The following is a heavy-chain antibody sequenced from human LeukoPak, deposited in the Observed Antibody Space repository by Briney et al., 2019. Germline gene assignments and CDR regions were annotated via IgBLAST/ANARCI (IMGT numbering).Heavy chain of an antibody. CDR2: IEQRGREI. CDR1: GFTFSSYS. V-gene: IGHV3-7*01. CDR3: AKDRGYSTFDY. D-gene: IGHD3-22*01. Sequence: GGSLRLSCAASGFTFSSYSMNWVRQAPGKGLEWVANIEQRGREINYLDPVKGRFTISRDDAQNSLYLQMNSLRAEDTAVYYCAKDRGYSTFDYWGQGIQVTVSS. J-gene: IGHJ4*02.